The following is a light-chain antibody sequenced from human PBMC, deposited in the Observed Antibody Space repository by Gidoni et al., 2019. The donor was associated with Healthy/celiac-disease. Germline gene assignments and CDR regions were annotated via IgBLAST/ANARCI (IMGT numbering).Light chain of an antibody. J-gene: IGKJ4*01. V-gene: IGKV3-11*01. CDR2: DAS. CDR3: QQRSNWPLT. CDR1: QSVSSY. Sequence: FVLPQSPATLSLSPGERATLSCRASQSVSSYLAWYQQKPGQAPRLLIYDASNRATGIPARFSGSGSGTDFTLTISSLEPEDFAVYYCQQRSNWPLTFXGXTKVEIK.